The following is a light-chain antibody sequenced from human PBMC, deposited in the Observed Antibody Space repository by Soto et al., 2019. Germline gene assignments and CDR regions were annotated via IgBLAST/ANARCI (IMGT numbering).Light chain of an antibody. CDR2: DVS. CDR3: SSYTSSSTS. V-gene: IGLV2-14*01. J-gene: IGLJ1*01. Sequence: QSVLTQPASVSGSPGPSITISCTGTSSDVGGYNYVSWYQQHPGKAPKLMIYDVSNRPSGVSNRFSGSKSGNTASLTISGLQAEDEADYYCSSYTSSSTSFGTGTKVTVL. CDR1: SSDVGGYNY.